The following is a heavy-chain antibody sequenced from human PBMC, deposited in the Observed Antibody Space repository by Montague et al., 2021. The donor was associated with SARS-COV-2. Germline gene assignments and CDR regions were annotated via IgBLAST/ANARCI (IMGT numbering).Heavy chain of an antibody. J-gene: IGHJ4*02. CDR3: ARHSYRTFDF. CDR1: GDSVAADEFA. V-gene: IGHV6-1*01. D-gene: IGHD3-10*01. Sequence: CAISGDSVAADEFAWSWVRQSPAIELELLVVRSYTGSTWYNEYAESVKGRITINPDTPKNQFSLHLTSVTPEDTAVYYCARHSYRTFDFWGQGTLVTVSS. CDR2: RSYTGSTWYN.